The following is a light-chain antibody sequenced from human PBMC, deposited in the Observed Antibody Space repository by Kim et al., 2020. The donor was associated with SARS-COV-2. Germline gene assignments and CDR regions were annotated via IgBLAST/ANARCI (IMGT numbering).Light chain of an antibody. CDR2: ESS. V-gene: IGKV3-11*01. CDR1: QIINNY. Sequence: DIVLTQSPATLSVSPGERATLSCRASQIINNYLAWYQQKPGQAPRLLIYESSHRATGIPARFSGSGSGTDFTLTISSLEPEDFAVYYCQQRRDWPRITFGQVTRLVIK. CDR3: QQRRDWPRIT. J-gene: IGKJ5*01.